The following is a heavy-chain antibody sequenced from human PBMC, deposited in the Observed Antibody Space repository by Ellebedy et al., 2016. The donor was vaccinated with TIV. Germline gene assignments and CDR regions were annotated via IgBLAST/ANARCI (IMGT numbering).Heavy chain of an antibody. Sequence: GESLKISXAASGFTFSSYWMSWVRQAPGKGLEWVANIKQDGSEKYYVDSVKGRFTISRDNAKNSLYLQMNSLRAEDTAVYYCARSGSDDSSGYYRRAYYYYMDVWGKGTTVTVSS. CDR1: GFTFSSYW. CDR2: IKQDGSEK. V-gene: IGHV3-7*01. CDR3: ARSGSDDSSGYYRRAYYYYMDV. D-gene: IGHD3-22*01. J-gene: IGHJ6*03.